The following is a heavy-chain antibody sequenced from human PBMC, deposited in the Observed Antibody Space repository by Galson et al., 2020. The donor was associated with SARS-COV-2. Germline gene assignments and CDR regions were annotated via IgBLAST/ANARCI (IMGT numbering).Heavy chain of an antibody. J-gene: IGHJ6*02. Sequence: GESLKISCAASGFTFRSYWMSWVRQAPGKGLEWVANIKQDGSEKYYVDSVKGRFTISRDNAKNSLYLQMSSLRAEDTAVYYCAREQYCSSASCYFYGMDVWGQGTTVTVSS. D-gene: IGHD2-2*01. CDR1: GFTFRSYW. V-gene: IGHV3-7*03. CDR3: AREQYCSSASCYFYGMDV. CDR2: IKQDGSEK.